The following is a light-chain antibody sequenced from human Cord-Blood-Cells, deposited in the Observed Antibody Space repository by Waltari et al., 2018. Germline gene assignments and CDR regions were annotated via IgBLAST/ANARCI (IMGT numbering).Light chain of an antibody. CDR3: QQYGSSPTWT. CDR1: QSVSSSY. CDR2: GAS. J-gene: IGKJ1*01. V-gene: IGKV3-20*01. Sequence: EIEWTQSPGTLSLSPGEGATLSCRASQSVSSSYLAWYQQKPGQAPRLLIYGASSRATGIPDRFSGSGSGTDFTLTISRLESEDFAVYYCQQYGSSPTWTFGQGTKVEIK.